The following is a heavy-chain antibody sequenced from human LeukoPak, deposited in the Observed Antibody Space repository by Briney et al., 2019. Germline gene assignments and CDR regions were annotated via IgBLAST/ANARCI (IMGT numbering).Heavy chain of an antibody. D-gene: IGHD3-22*01. CDR3: ARDRYYDSSGAFDI. V-gene: IGHV3-64*01. CDR2: ISSNGGST. CDR1: GFTFSSYA. Sequence: GGALRLSCAASGFTFSSYAMHWVRHTPGKGLEYVSAISSNGGSTYYANSVKGRFTVSRDNSKNTLYLQMGSLRAEDMAVYYCARDRYYDSSGAFDIWGQGTMVTVSS. J-gene: IGHJ3*02.